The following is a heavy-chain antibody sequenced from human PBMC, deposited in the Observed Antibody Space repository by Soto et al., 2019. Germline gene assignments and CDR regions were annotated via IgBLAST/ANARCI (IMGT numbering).Heavy chain of an antibody. V-gene: IGHV4-34*01. CDR2: INHRGST. J-gene: IGHJ5*02. CDR1: GGSFSGYY. D-gene: IGHD6-13*01. Sequence: SETLSLTCAVYGGSFSGYYWSWIRQSPGKGLEWIGEINHRGSTNYNPSLKSRVTISVDTSKNQFSLKVRSVTAADTAGYYCARGNVVGISATRSRNRSFEPWGQGTPVTVSS. CDR3: ARGNVVGISATRSRNRSFEP.